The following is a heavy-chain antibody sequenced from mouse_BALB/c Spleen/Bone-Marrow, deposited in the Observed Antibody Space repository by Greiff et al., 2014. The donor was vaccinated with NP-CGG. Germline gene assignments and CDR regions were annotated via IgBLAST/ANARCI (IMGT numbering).Heavy chain of an antibody. CDR3: ARDHFDY. CDR1: GYTFSSYW. V-gene: IGHV1-9*01. Sequence: LVESGAELMKPGASVKISCKATGYTFSSYWIEWIKQRPGHGLEWIVEILPGSVTTNYNGRFKGKATFTADTSSNTAYMQLSSLTSEDSAVYYCARDHFDYWGPGTTLTVSS. J-gene: IGHJ2*01. CDR2: ILPGSVTT.